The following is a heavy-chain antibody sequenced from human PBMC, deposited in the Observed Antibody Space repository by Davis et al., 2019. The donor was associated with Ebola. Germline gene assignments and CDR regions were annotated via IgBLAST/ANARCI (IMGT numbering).Heavy chain of an antibody. CDR3: ARGLMGELIFGVVISVWFDP. J-gene: IGHJ5*02. CDR1: GFTFNKFS. D-gene: IGHD3-3*01. V-gene: IGHV3-21*01. CDR2: ISSSSSYI. Sequence: GESLKISCAASGFTFNKFSITWVRQAPGKGLEWVSSISSSSSYIYYADSVKGRFTISRDNTRNSLYLQMNSLRAEDTAVYYCARGLMGELIFGVVISVWFDPWGQGTLVTVSS.